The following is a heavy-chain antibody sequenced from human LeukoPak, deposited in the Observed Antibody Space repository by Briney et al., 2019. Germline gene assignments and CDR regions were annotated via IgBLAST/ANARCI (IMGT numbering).Heavy chain of an antibody. CDR1: GFTFSSYG. V-gene: IGHV3-30*02. D-gene: IGHD2-2*01. CDR2: IRYDGSNK. J-gene: IGHJ4*02. Sequence: GGSLRLSCAASGFTFSSYGMHWVRQAPGKGLEWVAFIRYDGSNKYYADSVKGRFTISRDNSKNTLYLQMNSLRAEDTAVYYCAKGASDIVVVPAADFDYWGQGTLVTVSS. CDR3: AKGASDIVVVPAADFDY.